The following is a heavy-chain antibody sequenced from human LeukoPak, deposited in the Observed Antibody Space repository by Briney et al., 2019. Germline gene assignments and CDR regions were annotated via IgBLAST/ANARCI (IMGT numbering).Heavy chain of an antibody. CDR3: ARDSDYYDSSGYYYVPAY. Sequence: PGGSLRLSCAASGFTFSSYSMNWVRQAPGKGLEWVSYISSSSSTIYYADSVKGRFTISRDNAKNSLYLQMNSLRAEDTAVYYCARDSDYYDSSGYYYVPAYWGQGTLVTVSS. J-gene: IGHJ4*02. V-gene: IGHV3-48*04. D-gene: IGHD3-22*01. CDR2: ISSSSSTI. CDR1: GFTFSSYS.